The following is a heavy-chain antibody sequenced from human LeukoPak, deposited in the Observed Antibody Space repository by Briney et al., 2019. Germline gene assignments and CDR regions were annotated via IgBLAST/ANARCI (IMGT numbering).Heavy chain of an antibody. CDR2: IKSETDGGTT. J-gene: IGHJ4*02. D-gene: IGHD3-22*01. CDR1: GFTFSDAW. CDR3: TTETSNGYYYVFDY. V-gene: IGHV3-15*01. Sequence: GRSLRLSCAASGFTFSDAWMSWVRQAPGKGLEWVGRIKSETDGGTTDYAAPVKGRFTISRDDSRNTVSLQMNSLKTEDTAVYYCTTETSNGYYYVFDYWGQGTLVTVSS.